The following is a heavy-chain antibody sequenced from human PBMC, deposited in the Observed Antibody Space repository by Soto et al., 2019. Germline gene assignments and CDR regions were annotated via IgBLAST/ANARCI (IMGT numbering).Heavy chain of an antibody. V-gene: IGHV1-69*08. J-gene: IGHJ5*02. Sequence: QVQLVQSGAEVKKPGSSVKVSCKASGGTFSSYTISWVRQAPGQGLEWMGRIIPILGIANYAQKFQGRVTITAEKSTSTDYMELSSLRSEDTAVYYCARDPRRYDFWTEQRRNWFDPWGQGTLVTVSS. CDR1: GGTFSSYT. CDR3: ARDPRRYDFWTEQRRNWFDP. D-gene: IGHD3-3*01. CDR2: IIPILGIA.